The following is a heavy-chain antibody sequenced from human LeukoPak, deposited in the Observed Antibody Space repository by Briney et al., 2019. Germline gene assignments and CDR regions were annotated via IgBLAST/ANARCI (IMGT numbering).Heavy chain of an antibody. Sequence: SETLSLTCGVSGGSMSSSSYYWGWIRQPPGQGLEWIGSIDYSGSTYYNPSLKSRVTISVDSSKNQCSLKLSSVTAADTAVYYCARHGTVTHRFDYWGEGNLVTVSS. J-gene: IGHJ4*02. CDR2: IDYSGST. V-gene: IGHV4-39*01. CDR3: ARHGTVTHRFDY. D-gene: IGHD4-17*01. CDR1: GGSMSSSSYY.